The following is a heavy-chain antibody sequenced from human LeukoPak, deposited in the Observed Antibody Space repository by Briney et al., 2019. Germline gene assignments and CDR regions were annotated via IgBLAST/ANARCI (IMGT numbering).Heavy chain of an antibody. CDR2: ISWNSGSI. CDR3: AKGAYSYGYYFDY. Sequence: GGSLRLSCAASGFTFDDYAMHWVRQAPGKGLEWVSGISWNSGSIGYADSVKGRFTISRDNAKNSLYLQMNSLRAEDTALYYCAKGAYSYGYYFDYWGQGTLVTVSS. D-gene: IGHD5-18*01. CDR1: GFTFDDYA. V-gene: IGHV3-9*01. J-gene: IGHJ4*02.